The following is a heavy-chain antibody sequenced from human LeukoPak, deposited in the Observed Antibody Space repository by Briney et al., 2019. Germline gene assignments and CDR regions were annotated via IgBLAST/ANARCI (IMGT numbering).Heavy chain of an antibody. J-gene: IGHJ4*02. Sequence: PSETLSLTCAVYGGSFSDYYWSWIRQPPGKGLEWIGEINHSGSTNYNLSLKSRVTISVDTSKNQFSLKLTSVTAADTAVYYCARGEIAAAGPFDYWGQGTLVTVSS. CDR1: GGSFSDYY. CDR3: ARGEIAAAGPFDY. CDR2: INHSGST. D-gene: IGHD6-13*01. V-gene: IGHV4-34*01.